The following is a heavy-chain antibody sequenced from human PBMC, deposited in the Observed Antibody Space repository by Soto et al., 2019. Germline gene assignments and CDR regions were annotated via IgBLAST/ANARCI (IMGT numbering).Heavy chain of an antibody. CDR3: AREIAHDCGGDCYSYYFDY. CDR1: GYTFTSYD. J-gene: IGHJ4*02. V-gene: IGHV1-69*13. Sequence: GASVKVSCKASGYTFTSYDINWVRQATGQGFEYLGWMIPISGTANYVKKFQGRVTITADESTSTAYMELSSLRSEDTAVYYCAREIAHDCGGDCYSYYFDYWGQGTLVTVSS. D-gene: IGHD2-21*02. CDR2: MIPISGTA.